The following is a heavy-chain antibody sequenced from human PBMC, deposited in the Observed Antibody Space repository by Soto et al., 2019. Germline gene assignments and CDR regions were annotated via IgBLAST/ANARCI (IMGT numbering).Heavy chain of an antibody. J-gene: IGHJ4*02. CDR1: GGTFSSYA. V-gene: IGHV1-69*13. CDR3: ARAPWAGYCSGGSCYARFDY. D-gene: IGHD2-15*01. Sequence: ASVKVSCKASGGTFSSYAISWVRQAPGQGLEWMGGIIPIFGTANYAQKFQGRVTITADESTSTAYMELSSLRSEDTAVYYCARAPWAGYCSGGSCYARFDYWGQGTLVTVSS. CDR2: IIPIFGTA.